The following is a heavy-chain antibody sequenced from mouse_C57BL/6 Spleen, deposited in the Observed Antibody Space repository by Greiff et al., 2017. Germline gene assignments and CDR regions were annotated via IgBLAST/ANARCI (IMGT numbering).Heavy chain of an antibody. J-gene: IGHJ4*01. CDR1: GYTFTSYW. Sequence: QVQLQQPGAELVRPGSSVKLSCKASGYTFTSYWMHWVKQRPIQGLEWIGNIDPSDSETHYNQKFKDKATLTVDKSSSTAYMQLSSLTSEDSAVYYGARRGEKLYDYDDYYAMDYWGQGTSVTVSS. V-gene: IGHV1-52*01. D-gene: IGHD2-4*01. CDR3: ARRGEKLYDYDDYYAMDY. CDR2: IDPSDSET.